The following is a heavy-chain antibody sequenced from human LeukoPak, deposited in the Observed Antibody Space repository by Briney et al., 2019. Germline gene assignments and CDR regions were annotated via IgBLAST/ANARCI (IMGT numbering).Heavy chain of an antibody. CDR3: ASGLRYCSSTSCPEDY. V-gene: IGHV3-21*01. D-gene: IGHD2-2*01. CDR2: ISSSSYI. Sequence: GGSLRLSCAASGFTFSSYSMNWVRQAPGKGLEWVSSISSSSYIYYADSVKGRFTISRDNAKNSLYLQMNSLRAEDTAVYYCASGLRYCSSTSCPEDYWGQGTLVTVSS. J-gene: IGHJ4*02. CDR1: GFTFSSYS.